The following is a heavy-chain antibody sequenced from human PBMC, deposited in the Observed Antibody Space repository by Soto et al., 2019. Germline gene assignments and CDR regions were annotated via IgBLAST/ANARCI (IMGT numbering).Heavy chain of an antibody. CDR3: ARIQRDTAMGPFDS. CDR2: IYHRGIT. D-gene: IGHD5-18*01. Sequence: QVQVQGSGPGLVTPSQTLSLTCTVSGGSITSDEYYWSWIRQPPGKGLEYIAYIYHRGITDYNPSLKSRISIPIDTSKRQFSLNLTSVTAADTAVYYCARIQRDTAMGPFDSWGQGTPVTVSS. V-gene: IGHV4-30-4*01. J-gene: IGHJ4*02. CDR1: GGSITSDEYY.